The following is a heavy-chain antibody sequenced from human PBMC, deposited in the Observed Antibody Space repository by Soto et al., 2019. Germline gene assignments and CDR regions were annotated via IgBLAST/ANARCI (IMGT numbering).Heavy chain of an antibody. D-gene: IGHD4-17*01. CDR1: GFMFSSYW. J-gene: IGHJ6*02. Sequence: EVQLVESGGGLVQPGGSLRVSCAASGFMFSSYWMNWVRQAPGKGLEWVANIKQDGGEKYYVDSVKGRFTISRDNAKNSLYLQMDSLRAEDTAVYCCAREGGDPPYYYFGMDVWGQGTTVTVSS. V-gene: IGHV3-7*01. CDR2: IKQDGGEK. CDR3: AREGGDPPYYYFGMDV.